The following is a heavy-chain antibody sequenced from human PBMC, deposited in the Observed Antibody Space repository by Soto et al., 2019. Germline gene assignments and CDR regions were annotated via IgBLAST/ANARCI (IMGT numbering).Heavy chain of an antibody. CDR3: ATDYPLNYYGSGSYYNVGY. V-gene: IGHV1-24*01. CDR1: GYTLTELS. J-gene: IGHJ4*02. CDR2: FDPEDGET. Sequence: GASVKGSRKVSGYTLTELSIHWGRQAPGKRVEWMGGFDPEDGETIYAQKSQGRVTMTEDTSTDTAYMELSSLRSEDTAVYYCATDYPLNYYGSGSYYNVGYWGQGTLVTVSS. D-gene: IGHD3-10*01.